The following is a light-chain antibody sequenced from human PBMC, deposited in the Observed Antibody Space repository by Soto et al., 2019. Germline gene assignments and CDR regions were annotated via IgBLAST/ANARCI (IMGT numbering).Light chain of an antibody. Sequence: EIVLTQSPATLSLSPGERVTLSCRASQSISSYLAWYHQKPGQPPRLLIYDASNRATGIPARFSGSGSGTDLTLTISSLEPEDFAVYYCQQRRNWPLTFGGGTKVEIK. J-gene: IGKJ4*01. CDR1: QSISSY. CDR3: QQRRNWPLT. CDR2: DAS. V-gene: IGKV3-11*01.